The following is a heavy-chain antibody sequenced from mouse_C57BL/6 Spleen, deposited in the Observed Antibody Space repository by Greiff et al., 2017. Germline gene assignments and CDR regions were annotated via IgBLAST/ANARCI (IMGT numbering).Heavy chain of an antibody. CDR1: GYTFTSYW. J-gene: IGHJ3*01. D-gene: IGHD1-1*01. CDR3: ARGDGSSYAWFAY. CDR2: IDPSDSYT. V-gene: IGHV1-59*01. Sequence: QVQLKQPGAELVRPGTSVKLSCKASGYTFTSYWMHWVKQRPGQGLEWIGVIDPSDSYTNYNQQFKGKATLTVDTSASTAYMQRRSLTSEDSAVYYCARGDGSSYAWFAYWGQGTLVTVSA.